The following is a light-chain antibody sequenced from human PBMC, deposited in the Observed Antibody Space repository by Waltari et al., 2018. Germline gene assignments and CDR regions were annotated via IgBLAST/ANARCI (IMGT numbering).Light chain of an antibody. CDR1: QSIRNY. CDR2: AAS. Sequence: IQMTQSPSSLSASVGDRLTITCRSSQSIRNYLNWYQHKPGKAPKLLIYAASSLQSGVPSRFSGSGSRTDFTLTISSLQPEDFATYYYQHSYNTPFPYTFGQGTKLEIK. J-gene: IGKJ2*01. CDR3: QHSYNTPFPYT. V-gene: IGKV1-39*01.